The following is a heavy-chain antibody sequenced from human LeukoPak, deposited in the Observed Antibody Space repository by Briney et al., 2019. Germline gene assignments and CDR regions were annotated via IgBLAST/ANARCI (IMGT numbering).Heavy chain of an antibody. CDR1: GYTFTSYG. V-gene: IGHV1-18*01. D-gene: IGHD2-15*01. CDR3: ARWRRYCSGGSCYAY. Sequence: ASVKVSCKASGYTFTSYGISWLRQAPGQGLEWMGWISAYNGNTNYAQKLQGRVTMTTDTSTSTAYMELRSLRSDDTAVYYCARWRRYCSGGSCYAYWGQGTLVTVSS. CDR2: ISAYNGNT. J-gene: IGHJ4*02.